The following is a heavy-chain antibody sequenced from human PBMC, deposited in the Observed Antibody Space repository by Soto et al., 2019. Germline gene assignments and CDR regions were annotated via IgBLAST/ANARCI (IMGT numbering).Heavy chain of an antibody. CDR1: GYSFTSYW. J-gene: IGHJ6*02. CDR2: IDPSDSYT. D-gene: IGHD3-10*01. CDR3: ARRITMVRGVIIRYYGMDV. V-gene: IGHV5-10-1*01. Sequence: PGESLKISCKGSGYSFTSYWISWVRQMPGKGLEWMGRIDPSDSYTNYSPSFQGHVTISADKSISTAYLQWSSLKASDTAMYYCARRITMVRGVIIRYYGMDVWGQGTTVTVSS.